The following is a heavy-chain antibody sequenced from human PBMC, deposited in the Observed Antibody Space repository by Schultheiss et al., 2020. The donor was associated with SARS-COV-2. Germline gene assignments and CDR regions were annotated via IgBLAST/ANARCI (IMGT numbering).Heavy chain of an antibody. V-gene: IGHV3-9*01. CDR1: GFTFSSYW. J-gene: IGHJ6*02. CDR3: AKDTAMADYYYYGMDV. Sequence: GGSLRLSCAASGFTFSSYWMHWVRQAPGKGLEWVSGISWNSGSIGYADSVKGRFTISRDNAKNSLYLQMNSLRAEDTALYYCAKDTAMADYYYYGMDVWGQGTTVTVSS. CDR2: ISWNSGSI. D-gene: IGHD5-18*01.